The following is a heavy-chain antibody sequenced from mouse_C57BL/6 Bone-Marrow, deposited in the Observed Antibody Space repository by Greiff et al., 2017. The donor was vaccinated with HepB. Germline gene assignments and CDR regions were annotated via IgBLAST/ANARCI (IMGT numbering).Heavy chain of an antibody. CDR3: ASDSSGYGFAY. Sequence: EVHLVESGGGLVQSGRSLRLSCATSGFTFSDFYMEWVRQAPGKGLEWIAASRNKANDYTTEYSASVKGRFIVSRDTSQSILYLQMNALRAEDTAIYYCASDSSGYGFAYWGQGTLVTVSA. CDR1: GFTFSDFY. D-gene: IGHD3-2*02. J-gene: IGHJ3*01. V-gene: IGHV7-1*01. CDR2: SRNKANDYTT.